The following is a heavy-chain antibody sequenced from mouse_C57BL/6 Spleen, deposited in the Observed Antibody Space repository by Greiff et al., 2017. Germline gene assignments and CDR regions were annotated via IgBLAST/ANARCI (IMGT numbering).Heavy chain of an antibody. V-gene: IGHV1-82*01. CDR3: ARRGSRDWPPHSFDY. D-gene: IGHD3-3*01. J-gene: IGHJ2*01. CDR2: IYPGDGDT. Sequence: QVQLQQSGPELVKPGASVKISCKASGYAFSSSWMNWVKQRPGKGLEWIGRIYPGDGDTNYNGKFKGKATLTADKSSSTAYMQLSSLTSEDSAVYFCARRGSRDWPPHSFDYWGQGTTLTVSS. CDR1: GYAFSSSW.